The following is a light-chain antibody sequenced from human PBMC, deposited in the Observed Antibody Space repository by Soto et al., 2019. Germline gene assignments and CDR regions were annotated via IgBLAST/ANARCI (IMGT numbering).Light chain of an antibody. CDR2: GTS. Sequence: EIVLTQSPGTLSLSPGESATLSCRAGHSLSSNYLAWYQQNPGQAPRLLIYGTSSRATGIPDRFSGSGSGTDLTLTISRLEPEDFGVYYCQPYDASPYTFGQGTKLEIK. CDR1: HSLSSNY. V-gene: IGKV3-20*01. J-gene: IGKJ2*01. CDR3: QPYDASPYT.